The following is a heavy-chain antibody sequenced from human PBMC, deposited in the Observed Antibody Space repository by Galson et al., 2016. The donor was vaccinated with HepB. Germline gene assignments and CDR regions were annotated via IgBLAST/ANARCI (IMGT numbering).Heavy chain of an antibody. CDR3: ARTRTSNLGFDY. V-gene: IGHV2-70*01. CDR2: IDWDDDK. CDR1: GFSLSTSGMC. Sequence: PALVKPTQTLTLTCSFSGFSLSTSGMCVSWIRQPPGKALEWLALIDWDDDKDYSTSLRTRLTISKDTSKNQVVLIMTNMDPMDTGTYYCARTRTSNLGFDYWGQGTLVTVSS. J-gene: IGHJ4*02. D-gene: IGHD1-14*01.